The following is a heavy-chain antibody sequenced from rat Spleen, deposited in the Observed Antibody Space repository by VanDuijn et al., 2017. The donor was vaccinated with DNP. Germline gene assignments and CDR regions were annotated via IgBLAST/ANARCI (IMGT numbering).Heavy chain of an antibody. Sequence: EVQLVESGGGLVQPGRSLKLSCAASRFTFSDYNMAWVRQAPKKGLEWVATISYDGTRTYYRDSVKGRFTISRDNAKSTLYLQMDSLRSEDTATYYCTTDQGGPYFDYWGQGVMVTVSS. CDR2: ISYDGTRT. CDR1: RFTFSDYN. V-gene: IGHV5-7*01. CDR3: TTDQGGPYFDY. D-gene: IGHD1-11*01. J-gene: IGHJ2*01.